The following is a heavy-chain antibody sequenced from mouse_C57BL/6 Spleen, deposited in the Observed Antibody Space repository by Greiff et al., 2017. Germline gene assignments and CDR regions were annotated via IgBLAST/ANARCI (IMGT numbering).Heavy chain of an antibody. CDR1: GYTFTDYY. CDR3: ARLYYYGTYFDY. CDR2: IFPGSGST. Sequence: VKLQESGPELVKPGASVKISCKASGYTFTDYYINWVKQRPGQGLEWIGWIFPGSGSTYYNEKFKGKATLTVDKSSSTAYMLLSSLTSEDSAVYFCARLYYYGTYFDYWGQGTTLTVSS. D-gene: IGHD1-1*01. J-gene: IGHJ2*01. V-gene: IGHV1-75*01.